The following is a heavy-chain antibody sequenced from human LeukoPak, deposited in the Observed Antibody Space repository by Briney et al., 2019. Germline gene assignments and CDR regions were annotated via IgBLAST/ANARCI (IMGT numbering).Heavy chain of an antibody. CDR2: ISWNSGGI. V-gene: IGHV3-9*03. J-gene: IGHJ4*02. Sequence: GRSLRLSCAASGFTFDDYAMHWVRQAPGKGLEWVSGISWNSGGIGYADSVKGRFTISRDNAKNSLYLQMNSLRAEDMALYFCAKDIEYSYGYGLDYWGQGTLVTVSS. CDR3: AKDIEYSYGYGLDY. D-gene: IGHD5-18*01. CDR1: GFTFDDYA.